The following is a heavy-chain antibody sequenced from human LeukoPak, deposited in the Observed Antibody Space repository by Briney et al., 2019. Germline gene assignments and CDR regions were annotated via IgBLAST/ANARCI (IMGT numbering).Heavy chain of an antibody. D-gene: IGHD6-13*01. V-gene: IGHV4-34*01. CDR2: INHSGST. CDR1: GGSFSGYY. Sequence: SETLSLTCAVYGGSFSGYYWSWIRQPPGKGLEWIGEINHSGSTNYNPSLKSRVTISVDTSKNQFSPKLSSVTAADTAVYYCARGLAAAGKRRFDPWGQGTLVTVSS. CDR3: ARGLAAAGKRRFDP. J-gene: IGHJ5*02.